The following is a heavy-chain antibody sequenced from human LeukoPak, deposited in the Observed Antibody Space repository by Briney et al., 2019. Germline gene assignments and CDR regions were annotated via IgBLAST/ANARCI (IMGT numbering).Heavy chain of an antibody. J-gene: IGHJ5*02. CDR2: ISGSGGST. Sequence: PGGSLRLSCAASGFTFSSYAMSWVRQAPGKGLEWVSAISGSGGSTYYADSVKGRFTISRDNSKNTLYLQVNSLRAEDTAVYYCAKDPGWHTSLEYNWFDPWGQGTLVTVSS. V-gene: IGHV3-23*01. CDR1: GFTFSSYA. D-gene: IGHD5-24*01. CDR3: AKDPGWHTSLEYNWFDP.